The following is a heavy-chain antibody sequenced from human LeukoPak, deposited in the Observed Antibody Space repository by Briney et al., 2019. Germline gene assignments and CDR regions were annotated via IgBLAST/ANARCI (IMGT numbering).Heavy chain of an antibody. CDR2: IYYSGST. V-gene: IGHV4-39*07. D-gene: IGHD6-6*01. CDR3: ASTGREGGWQLVFFDY. CDR1: GGSISSSSYY. J-gene: IGHJ4*02. Sequence: SETLSLTCTVSGGSISSSSYYWGWIRQPPGKGLEWIGSIYYSGSTYYDPSLKSRVTISVDTSKNQFSLKLSSVTAADTAVYYCASTGREGGWQLVFFDYWGQGTLVTVSS.